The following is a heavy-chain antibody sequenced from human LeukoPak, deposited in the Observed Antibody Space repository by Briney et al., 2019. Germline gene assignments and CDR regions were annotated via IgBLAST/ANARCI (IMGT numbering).Heavy chain of an antibody. Sequence: GGSLRLSCAASGFTFSSYAMSWVRQAPGKGLEWVSAISGSGGSTYYADSVKGRFTISRDNSKNTLYLQMNSLRAEDTAVYYCAKVRAYSGYDSHFDYWAREPWSPSPQ. V-gene: IGHV3-23*01. CDR1: GFTFSSYA. CDR2: ISGSGGST. CDR3: AKVRAYSGYDSHFDY. D-gene: IGHD5-12*01. J-gene: IGHJ4*02.